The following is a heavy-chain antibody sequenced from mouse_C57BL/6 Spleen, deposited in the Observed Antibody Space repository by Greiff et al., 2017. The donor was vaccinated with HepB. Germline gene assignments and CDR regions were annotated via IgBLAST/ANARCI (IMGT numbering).Heavy chain of an antibody. D-gene: IGHD1-1*01. Sequence: VKLQQPGAELVKPGASVKVSCKASGYTFTSCWMHWVKQRPGQGLEWIGRIHPSDSDTNYNQKFKGKATLTVDKSSSTAYMQLSSLTSEDSAVYYCAIHGSTYHYAMDYWGQGTSVTVSS. CDR3: AIHGSTYHYAMDY. CDR2: IHPSDSDT. CDR1: GYTFTSCW. V-gene: IGHV1-74*01. J-gene: IGHJ4*01.